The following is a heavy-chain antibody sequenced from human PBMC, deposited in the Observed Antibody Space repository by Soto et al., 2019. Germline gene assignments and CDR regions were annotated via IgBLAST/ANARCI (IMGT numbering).Heavy chain of an antibody. CDR1: GFTFSSYA. V-gene: IGHV3-30-3*01. CDR3: AKGGYYSLFDI. D-gene: IGHD3-16*01. Sequence: GGSLRLSCAASGFTFSSYAMHWVRQAPGKGLEWVAVISYDGSNKYYADSVKGRFTISRDNSKNTLYLQMHILRVEDTAVYFCAKGGYYSLFDIWGQGTVGTVS. J-gene: IGHJ3*02. CDR2: ISYDGSNK.